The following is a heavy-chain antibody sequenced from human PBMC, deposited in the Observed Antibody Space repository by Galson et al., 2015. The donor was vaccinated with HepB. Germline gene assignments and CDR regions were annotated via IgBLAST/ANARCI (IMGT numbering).Heavy chain of an antibody. CDR1: GFTFTSSA. J-gene: IGHJ6*02. D-gene: IGHD3-22*01. CDR3: AAIFGITMIAYGMDV. Sequence: SVKVSCKASGFTFTSSAVQWVRQARGQRLEWIGWIVVGSGNTNYARKFQERVTITRDMSTSTAYMELSSLRSEDTAVYYCAAIFGITMIAYGMDVWGQGTTVTVSS. V-gene: IGHV1-58*01. CDR2: IVVGSGNT.